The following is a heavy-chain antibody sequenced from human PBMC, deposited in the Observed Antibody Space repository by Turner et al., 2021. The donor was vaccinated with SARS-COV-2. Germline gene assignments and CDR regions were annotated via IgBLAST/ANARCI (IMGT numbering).Heavy chain of an antibody. CDR3: AKDLGEYIYY. D-gene: IGHD4-17*01. CDR2: ISGSGGST. CDR1: GFTFSSYA. V-gene: IGHV3-23*01. Sequence: EVQLLESGVGLVQLGGSLYLSCAACGFTFSSYAMSWVRKAPGKGLEWVSAISGSGGSTSYADSVKGRFTISRDNSKTTLDMQMNSLGAEDAVVYYCAKDLGEYIYYWGQGTLVTVSS. J-gene: IGHJ4*02.